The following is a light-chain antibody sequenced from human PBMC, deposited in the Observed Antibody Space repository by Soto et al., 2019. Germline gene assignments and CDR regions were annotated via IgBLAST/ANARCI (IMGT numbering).Light chain of an antibody. CDR3: AAWDDSLSGPWV. CDR2: RNN. CDR1: SSNIGSNY. V-gene: IGLV1-47*01. Sequence: QSVLTQPPSASGTPGQRVTISCSGSSSNIGSNYVYWYQQLPGTAPKLLIYRNNQRPSGVPDRFSGSKSGTSASLAISGLRSEGEADYYCAAWDDSLSGPWVFGGGTKVTVL. J-gene: IGLJ3*02.